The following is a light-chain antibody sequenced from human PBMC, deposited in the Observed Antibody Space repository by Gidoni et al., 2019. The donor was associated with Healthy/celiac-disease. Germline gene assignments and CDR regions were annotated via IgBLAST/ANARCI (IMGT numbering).Light chain of an antibody. CDR2: GAS. V-gene: IGKV3-20*01. J-gene: IGKJ2*01. CDR3: QQYGSSMYT. CDR1: QSVSSSY. Sequence: EIVLTQSTGTLYLSPGERATLSCRASQSVSSSYLAWYQKKPGQAPRLLIYGASSRATGIPDRFSCSGSGTDFTLTISRLEPEDYAVYYCQQYGSSMYTFGQGTKLEIK.